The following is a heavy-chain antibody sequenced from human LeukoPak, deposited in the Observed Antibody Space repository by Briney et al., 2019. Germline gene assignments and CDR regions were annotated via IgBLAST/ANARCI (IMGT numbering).Heavy chain of an antibody. CDR3: ARGEIFGVAYYYYYYMDV. CDR1: GYTFTSYD. V-gene: IGHV1-8*03. D-gene: IGHD3-3*01. J-gene: IGHJ6*03. CDR2: MNPNSGNT. Sequence: AAVRVSFTASGYTFTSYDINWVRQATGQGGEWMGWMNPNSGNTGYAQKFQGRVTITRNTSISTAYMELSSLRSEDTAVYYCARGEIFGVAYYYYYYMDVWGKGTTVTVSS.